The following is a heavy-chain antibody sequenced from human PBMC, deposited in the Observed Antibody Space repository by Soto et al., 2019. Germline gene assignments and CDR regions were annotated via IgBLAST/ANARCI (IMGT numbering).Heavy chain of an antibody. Sequence: VQLVQSGAEVKKPGESLRISCQGSGYSFTTYWISWVRQMPGKGLEWMGRIDPSDSYTNYNPSFQGHVTISADKSISTAYLQWSSLKASDTAIYYCARGSMSAAGVFDYWGQGTLVTVSS. CDR2: IDPSDSYT. CDR3: ARGSMSAAGVFDY. J-gene: IGHJ4*02. D-gene: IGHD6-13*01. V-gene: IGHV5-10-1*03. CDR1: GYSFTTYW.